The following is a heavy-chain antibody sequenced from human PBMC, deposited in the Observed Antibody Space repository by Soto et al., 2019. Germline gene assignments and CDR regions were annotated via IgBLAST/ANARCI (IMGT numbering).Heavy chain of an antibody. D-gene: IGHD3-22*01. CDR1: GGSISTYC. Sequence: QVQLQESGPGLVKPSETLSLTCSVSGGSISTYCWSWIRQPPGKGLEWIGYIYYRGTTNYNPSLKSRVAISLDTSKNQFSLKLSSVTAADTAVYYCARGSAYYYDSTGYFDHWGQGTLVTVSS. V-gene: IGHV4-59*01. CDR3: ARGSAYYYDSTGYFDH. J-gene: IGHJ4*02. CDR2: IYYRGTT.